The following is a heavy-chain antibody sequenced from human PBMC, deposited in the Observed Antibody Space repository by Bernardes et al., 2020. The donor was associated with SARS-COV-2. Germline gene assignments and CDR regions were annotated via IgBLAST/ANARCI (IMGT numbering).Heavy chain of an antibody. D-gene: IGHD6-13*01. CDR2: ISWNGGRI. J-gene: IGHJ4*02. CDR3: AKAGSADSSWYPDY. Sequence: GGSLRLSRAGSGFIFDDYAMHWVRQAPGKGPEWVSSISWNGGRIAYADSVKGRFIISRDNAKNSLYLQMNSLRPEDTALYYCAKAGSADSSWYPDYWGQGTLVTVSS. V-gene: IGHV3-9*01. CDR1: GFIFDDYA.